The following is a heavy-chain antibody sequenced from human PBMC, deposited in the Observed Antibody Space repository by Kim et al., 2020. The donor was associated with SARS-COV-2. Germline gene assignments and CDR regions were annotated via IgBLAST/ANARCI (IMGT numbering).Heavy chain of an antibody. CDR1: GYTFTSYG. J-gene: IGHJ3*02. D-gene: IGHD3-9*01. V-gene: IGHV1-18*04. CDR2: ISAYNGNT. Sequence: ASVKVSCKASGYTFTSYGISWVRQAPGQGLEWMGWISAYNGNTNYAQKLQGRVTMTTDTSTSTAYMELRSLRSDDTAVYYCARATTIFVHYAFDIWGQGTMVTVSS. CDR3: ARATTIFVHYAFDI.